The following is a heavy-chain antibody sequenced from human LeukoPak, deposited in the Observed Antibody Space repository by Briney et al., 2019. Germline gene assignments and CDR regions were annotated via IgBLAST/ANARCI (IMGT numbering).Heavy chain of an antibody. CDR3: ARVRETWGYDWGPTRYFDY. D-gene: IGHD5-12*01. CDR2: IKQDGSEK. Sequence: GGSLRLSCAASGFTFSSYWMSWVRQAPGKGLEWVANIKQDGSEKYYVDSVKGRFTISRDNAKNSLYLQMNSLRAEDTAVYYCARVRETWGYDWGPTRYFDYWGQGTLVTVSS. V-gene: IGHV3-7*01. CDR1: GFTFSSYW. J-gene: IGHJ4*02.